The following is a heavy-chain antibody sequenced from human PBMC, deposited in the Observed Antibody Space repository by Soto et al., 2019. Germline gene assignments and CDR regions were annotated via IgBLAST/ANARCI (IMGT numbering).Heavy chain of an antibody. D-gene: IGHD3-22*01. CDR2: IIPIFGTA. J-gene: IGHJ4*02. CDR3: ARGWGYDSNDYYYAY. V-gene: IGHV1-69*01. Sequence: QVQLVQSGAEVRKPGSSVKVSCKASGGTFSRHAISWVRQAPGQGLEWMGGIIPIFGTANHAQKFQGRVTTIAAGYTSTDYMGVSSLRSEDTAMYYCARGWGYDSNDYYYAYWGQGTLVIVSS. CDR1: GGTFSRHA.